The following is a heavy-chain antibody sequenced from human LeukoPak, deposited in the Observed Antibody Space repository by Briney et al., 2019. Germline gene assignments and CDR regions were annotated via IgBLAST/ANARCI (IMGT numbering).Heavy chain of an antibody. J-gene: IGHJ4*02. V-gene: IGHV3-21*01. CDR2: ISSSSYYI. Sequence: GGSLRLSCAASGFTFSSYSMNWVRQAPGKGLEWVSYISSSSYYIYYEDSVKGRFTISRDNAKNSLYLQMNSLRAEDTAVYYCARRPLSSIDYFDYWGQGTLVTVSS. CDR1: GFTFSSYS. CDR3: ARRPLSSIDYFDY. D-gene: IGHD6-6*01.